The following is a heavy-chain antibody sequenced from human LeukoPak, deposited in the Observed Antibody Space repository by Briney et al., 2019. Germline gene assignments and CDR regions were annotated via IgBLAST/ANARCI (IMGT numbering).Heavy chain of an antibody. CDR2: IKQDGSEK. J-gene: IGHJ4*02. CDR3: ARALVGDTD. Sequence: PEGSLRLSCAASGFTFNIYGMHWVRQAPGKGLEWVAHIKQDGSEKYYVESVKGRFTISRDNARNSLYLQMNSLRAEDTAVYYCARALVGDTDWGQGALVTVSS. CDR1: GFTFNIYG. D-gene: IGHD1-26*01. V-gene: IGHV3-7*03.